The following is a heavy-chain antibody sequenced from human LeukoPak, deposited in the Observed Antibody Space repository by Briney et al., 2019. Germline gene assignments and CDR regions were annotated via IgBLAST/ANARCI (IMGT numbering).Heavy chain of an antibody. Sequence: ASVKVSCKASGYRFTGYYMHWVRQAPGQGLEWMGRVNPNSGGTIFAQKFQGRVTMTRDTSISTAYMELRSLRSDDTAVYYCARGVAFSDYWGQGTLVTVSS. CDR3: ARGVAFSDY. D-gene: IGHD5-12*01. V-gene: IGHV1-2*06. J-gene: IGHJ4*02. CDR1: GYRFTGYY. CDR2: VNPNSGGT.